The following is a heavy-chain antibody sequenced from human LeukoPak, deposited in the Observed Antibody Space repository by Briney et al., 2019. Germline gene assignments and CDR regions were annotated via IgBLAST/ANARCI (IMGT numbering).Heavy chain of an antibody. Sequence: GGSLRLSCAASGFTVSSNYMSWVRQAPGKGLEWVSVIYSGGSTYYADSVKGRFTISRDNSKNTLYLQMNSLRAEDTAVYYCARDITMIVVVPGYWGQGTLVTVSS. D-gene: IGHD3-22*01. V-gene: IGHV3-53*01. CDR2: IYSGGST. CDR3: ARDITMIVVVPGY. J-gene: IGHJ4*02. CDR1: GFTVSSNY.